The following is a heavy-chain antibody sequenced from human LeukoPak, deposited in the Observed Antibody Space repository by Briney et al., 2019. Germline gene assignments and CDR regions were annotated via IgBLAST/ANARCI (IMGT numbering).Heavy chain of an antibody. D-gene: IGHD6-13*01. CDR2: VSAYNGNT. Sequence: ASVKVSCKASGYTFTNYGISWVRQAPGQGLEWMGWVSAYNGNTKYAQKLQGRVTMTTDTSTSTAYMELRSLRSDDTAVYYCARDVSGYSSRRSYYYYGMDVWGQGTTVTVSS. J-gene: IGHJ6*02. CDR1: GYTFTNYG. CDR3: ARDVSGYSSRRSYYYYGMDV. V-gene: IGHV1-18*01.